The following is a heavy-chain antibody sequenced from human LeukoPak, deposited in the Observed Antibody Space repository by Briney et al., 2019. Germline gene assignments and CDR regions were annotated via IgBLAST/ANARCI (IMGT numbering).Heavy chain of an antibody. V-gene: IGHV3-9*03. J-gene: IGHJ3*02. CDR3: AKDLYSGSYYGLLAFDI. CDR1: GFTFDDYA. Sequence: PGRSLRLSCAASGFTFDDYAMHWVRQAPGKGLEWVSGISWNSGSIGCADSVKGRFTISRDNAKNSLYLQMNSLRAEDMALYYCAKDLYSGSYYGLLAFDIWGQGTMVTVSS. CDR2: ISWNSGSI. D-gene: IGHD1-26*01.